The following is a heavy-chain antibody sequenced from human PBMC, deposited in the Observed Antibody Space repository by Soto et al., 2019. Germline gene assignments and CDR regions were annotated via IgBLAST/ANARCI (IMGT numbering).Heavy chain of an antibody. CDR3: ARLHLPALQGAFDI. CDR2: ISTSGRT. D-gene: IGHD2-2*01. V-gene: IGHV4-4*07. J-gene: IGHJ3*02. CDR1: GDSINSDY. Sequence: QVQLQESGPGLVKPSETLSLTCSVSGDSINSDYWTWIRQSAGKGLEWIGRISTSGRTTYNPSLKSRVTMSIDTSRNQFSLTLISVTAADTALYYCARLHLPALQGAFDIWGQGTMVTVSS.